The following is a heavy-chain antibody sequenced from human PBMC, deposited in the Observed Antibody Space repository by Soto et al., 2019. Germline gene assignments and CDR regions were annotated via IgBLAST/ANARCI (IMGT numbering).Heavy chain of an antibody. CDR2: IDPSDSYT. D-gene: IGHD6-19*01. Sequence: GESLKISCKGSGYSFTSYWISWVRQMPGKGLEWMGRIDPSDSYTNYSPSFQGHVTISADKSNNTAYLQWSSLKASDTAMYCCARQEGALASAYWGQGTLVTVSS. J-gene: IGHJ4*02. V-gene: IGHV5-10-1*01. CDR1: GYSFTSYW. CDR3: ARQEGALASAY.